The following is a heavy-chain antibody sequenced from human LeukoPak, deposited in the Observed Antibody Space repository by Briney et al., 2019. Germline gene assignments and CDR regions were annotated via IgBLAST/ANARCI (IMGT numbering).Heavy chain of an antibody. Sequence: RGSLRLSCAASGFTFSSYEMNWVRQAPGKGLEWVSYISSSGSTIYYADSVKGRFTISRDNAKNSLYLQMNSLRAEDTAAYYCARDPSQPYSSPYYFDYWGQGTLVTVSS. CDR2: ISSSGSTI. D-gene: IGHD6-19*01. CDR3: ARDPSQPYSSPYYFDY. CDR1: GFTFSSYE. J-gene: IGHJ4*02. V-gene: IGHV3-48*03.